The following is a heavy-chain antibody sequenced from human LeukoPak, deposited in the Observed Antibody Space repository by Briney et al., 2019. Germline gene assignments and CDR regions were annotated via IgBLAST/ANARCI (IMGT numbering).Heavy chain of an antibody. CDR3: ARGLVGATN. V-gene: IGHV4-34*01. J-gene: IGHJ4*02. CDR1: GGSFSGYY. CDR2: INHSGST. Sequence: PSETLSLTCAVYGGSFSGYYWSWIRQPPGKGLEWIGEINHSGSTNYNPSLKSRVTISVDTSKNQFSLKLSSVTAADTAVYHCARGLVGATNWGQGTLVTVSS. D-gene: IGHD1-26*01.